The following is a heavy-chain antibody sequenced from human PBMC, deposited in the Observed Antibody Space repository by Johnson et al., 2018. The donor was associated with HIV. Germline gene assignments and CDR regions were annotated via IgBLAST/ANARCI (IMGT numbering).Heavy chain of an antibody. Sequence: VQLVESGGGVVRPGRSLRLSCAASGFTFDDYAMHWVRQAPGKGLEWVSGISWNSGSIGYADSVRGRFTISRDNAKNSLYLQVNSLRADDTALYYCAKVFKVRVAGAFDIWGQGTMVTVSS. J-gene: IGHJ3*02. V-gene: IGHV3-9*01. CDR3: AKVFKVRVAGAFDI. CDR2: ISWNSGSI. CDR1: GFTFDDYA. D-gene: IGHD6-19*01.